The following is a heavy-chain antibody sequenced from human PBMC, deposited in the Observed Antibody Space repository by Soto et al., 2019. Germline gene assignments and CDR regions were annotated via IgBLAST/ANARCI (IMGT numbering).Heavy chain of an antibody. CDR3: ARASAAGSRWLGYYYYYGMDV. D-gene: IGHD6-13*01. CDR1: GGSFSGYY. V-gene: IGHV4-34*01. Sequence: SETLSLTCAVYGGSFSGYYWSWIRQPPGKGLEWIGEINHSGSTNYNPSLKSRVTISVDTSKNQFSLKLSSVTAADTAVYYCARASAAGSRWLGYYYYYGMDVWGQGTTVTAP. J-gene: IGHJ6*02. CDR2: INHSGST.